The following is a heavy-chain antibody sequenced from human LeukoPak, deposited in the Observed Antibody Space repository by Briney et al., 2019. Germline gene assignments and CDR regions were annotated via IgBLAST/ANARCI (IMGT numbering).Heavy chain of an antibody. D-gene: IGHD2-15*01. CDR2: ISSSGSTI. J-gene: IGHJ4*02. Sequence: GGSLRLSCAASGFTFSSYEMNWVRQAPGKGLEWVSYISSSGSTIYYADSVKGRFTISRDNAKNSLYLQMNSLRAEDTAVYYCARAYSRSSYLDYWGQGTLVTVSS. CDR3: ARAYSRSSYLDY. CDR1: GFTFSSYE. V-gene: IGHV3-48*03.